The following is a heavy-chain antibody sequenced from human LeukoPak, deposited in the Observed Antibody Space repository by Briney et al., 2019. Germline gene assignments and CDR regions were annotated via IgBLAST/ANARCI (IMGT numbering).Heavy chain of an antibody. Sequence: GGSLRLSCAASGFTFSSYSMNWVRQAPGKGLEWVSSISSSSSYIYYADSVKGRFTISRDNAKNSLYLQMNSLRAEDTAVYYCARGWNSDYFDCWGQGTLVTVSS. CDR2: ISSSSSYI. CDR3: ARGWNSDYFDC. V-gene: IGHV3-21*01. J-gene: IGHJ4*02. CDR1: GFTFSSYS. D-gene: IGHD1-7*01.